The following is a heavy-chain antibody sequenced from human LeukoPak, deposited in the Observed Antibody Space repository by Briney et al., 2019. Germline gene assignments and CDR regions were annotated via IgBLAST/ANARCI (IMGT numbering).Heavy chain of an antibody. J-gene: IGHJ4*02. CDR3: AKNYDILTGLPDY. Sequence: GGSLRLSCAASGFTFSSYAMSWVRQAPGKGLEWVSANSGSGGSTYYADSVKGRFTISRDNSKNTLYLQMNSLRAEDTAVYYCAKNYDILTGLPDYWGQGTLVTVSS. CDR1: GFTFSSYA. D-gene: IGHD3-9*01. CDR2: NSGSGGST. V-gene: IGHV3-23*01.